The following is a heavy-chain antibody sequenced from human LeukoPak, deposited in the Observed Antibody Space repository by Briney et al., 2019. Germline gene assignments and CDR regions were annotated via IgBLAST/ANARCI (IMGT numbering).Heavy chain of an antibody. Sequence: GGSLRLSCAASGSTSKTYGMSWVRQAPGKGLEWVSAISGSGGSTFYADSVKGRFTISRDNAKNSLYLQMNSLGVEDTAIYYCARDLWLGQRGLFYFEYWGQGTLVTVSS. J-gene: IGHJ4*02. CDR2: ISGSGGST. CDR1: GSTSKTYG. CDR3: ARDLWLGQRGLFYFEY. V-gene: IGHV3-23*01. D-gene: IGHD3-22*01.